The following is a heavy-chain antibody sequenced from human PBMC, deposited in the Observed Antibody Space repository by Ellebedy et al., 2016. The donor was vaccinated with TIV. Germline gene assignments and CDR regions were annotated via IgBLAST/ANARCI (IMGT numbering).Heavy chain of an antibody. J-gene: IGHJ4*02. CDR2: IYYSGST. D-gene: IGHD3-22*01. CDR3: ARAPSYYYDSSGYYSTVGFDY. Sequence: SETLSLXXTVSGGSISSYYWSWIRQPPGKGLEWIGYIYYSGSTNYNPSLKSRVTISVDTSKNQFSLKLSSVTAADTAVYYCARAPSYYYDSSGYYSTVGFDYWGQGTLVTVSS. V-gene: IGHV4-59*01. CDR1: GGSISSYY.